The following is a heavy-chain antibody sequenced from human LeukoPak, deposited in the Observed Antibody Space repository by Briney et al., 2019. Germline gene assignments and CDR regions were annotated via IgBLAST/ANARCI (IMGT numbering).Heavy chain of an antibody. CDR2: INHSGST. CDR3: ARGRRQSTQYYYYYYMDV. CDR1: GGSFSGYY. Sequence: SETLSLTCAVYGGSFSGYYWSWIRQPPGKGLEWTGEINHSGSTNYNPSLKSRVTISVDTSKNQFSLKLSSVTAADTAVYYCARGRRQSTQYYYYYYMDVWGKGTTVTVSS. J-gene: IGHJ6*03. V-gene: IGHV4-34*01.